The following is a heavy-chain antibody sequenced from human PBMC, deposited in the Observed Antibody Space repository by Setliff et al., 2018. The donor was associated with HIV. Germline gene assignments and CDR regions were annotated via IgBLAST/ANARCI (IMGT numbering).Heavy chain of an antibody. CDR3: AREIGDYYDSSGYYPPTDYYYGMDV. Sequence: SVKVSCKASGGTFSLYAINWVRQAPGQGLEWMGGIIPIFNTANYAQKFQGRVTITADGSTSTAYMELRSLRSDDTAVYYCAREIGDYYDSSGYYPPTDYYYGMDVWGQGTTVTV. D-gene: IGHD3-22*01. V-gene: IGHV1-69*13. CDR2: IIPIFNTA. J-gene: IGHJ6*02. CDR1: GGTFSLYA.